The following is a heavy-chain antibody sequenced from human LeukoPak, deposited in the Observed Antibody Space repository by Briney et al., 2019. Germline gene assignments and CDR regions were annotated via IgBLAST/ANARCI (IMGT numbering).Heavy chain of an antibody. V-gene: IGHV4-59*08. J-gene: IGHJ3*02. CDR2: IYYSGST. D-gene: IGHD5-12*01. Sequence: SETLSLTCTVSGGSISSYYWSWIRQPPGKGLEWIGYIYYSGSTNYNPSLKSRVTISVDTSKNQFSLKLSSVTAADTAVYYCARHIKWLRFDAFDIWGQGTMVTVSS. CDR3: ARHIKWLRFDAFDI. CDR1: GGSISSYY.